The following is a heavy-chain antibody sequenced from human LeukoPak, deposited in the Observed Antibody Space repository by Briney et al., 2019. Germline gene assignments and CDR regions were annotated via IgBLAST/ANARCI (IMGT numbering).Heavy chain of an antibody. J-gene: IGHJ4*02. CDR2: MYNSGST. CDR1: GYTFSSGYY. CDR3: ARGEDPKTGTTFDF. Sequence: PSETLTLSCTASGYTFSSGYYWGCSRAPPGKVQECIGSMYNSGSTYYNPSLKSRVTISVDTSKNHFYLKLSSVTAADTAVYYCARGEDPKTGTTFDFWGQGTLVTVSS. V-gene: IGHV4-38-2*02. D-gene: IGHD1-7*01.